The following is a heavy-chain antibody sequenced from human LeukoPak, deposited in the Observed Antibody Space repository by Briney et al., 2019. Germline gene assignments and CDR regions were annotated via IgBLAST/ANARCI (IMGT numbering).Heavy chain of an antibody. CDR3: ARRGAYSGNDLAWYFDL. J-gene: IGHJ2*01. CDR2: IYYSGST. Sequence: TETLSLTCTVSGDFISSYYWSWIRQPPGKGLEWIGYIYYSGSTSYNPSLKSRVTMSADTSKNQFSLRLSSVTAADTAVYYCARRGAYSGNDLAWYFDLWGRGTLVTVSS. V-gene: IGHV4-59*08. D-gene: IGHD5-12*01. CDR1: GDFISSYY.